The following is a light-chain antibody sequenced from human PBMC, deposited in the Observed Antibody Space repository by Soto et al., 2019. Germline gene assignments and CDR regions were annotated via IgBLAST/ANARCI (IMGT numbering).Light chain of an antibody. J-gene: IGKJ4*01. CDR3: QQFNSYLLS. CDR2: DAS. V-gene: IGKV1-13*02. Sequence: AIQLTQSPSSLSASVGDRITISCRASEGIKSDLAWYQQKAGKAPRLLIFDASTLASGVPSRFSGSGSGTQFTLTISSLQRDDFASYYCQQFNSYLLSFGGGTKVDIE. CDR1: EGIKSD.